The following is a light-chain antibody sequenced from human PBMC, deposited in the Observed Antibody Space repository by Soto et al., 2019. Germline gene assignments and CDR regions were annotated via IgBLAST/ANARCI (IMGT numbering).Light chain of an antibody. CDR1: QSVSNNY. Sequence: EIVLTQSPGTLSLSPGERATLSCRASQSVSNNYLAWYQQKPGQAPRLLIYGASNRATGIPDRFSGSGYGTDFTLTISRMEPDDFAVYYCQQYGSSGTFGQGTKVDIK. J-gene: IGKJ1*01. CDR3: QQYGSSGT. V-gene: IGKV3-20*01. CDR2: GAS.